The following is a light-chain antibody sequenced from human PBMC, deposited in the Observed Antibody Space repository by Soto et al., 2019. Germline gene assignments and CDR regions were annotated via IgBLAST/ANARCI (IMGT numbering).Light chain of an antibody. CDR1: QTISGGY. CDR3: HQYVSSPRT. V-gene: IGKV3-20*01. J-gene: IGKJ1*01. CDR2: RAS. Sequence: EIMLTQSPGTLSLSPGERASLCCRASQTISGGYLAWYQHKPGQAPRLLFYRASTRAAGIPDRFSGSGSGSDFTLTISRLEPEDFAEYYCHQYVSSPRTFGQGTKVEI.